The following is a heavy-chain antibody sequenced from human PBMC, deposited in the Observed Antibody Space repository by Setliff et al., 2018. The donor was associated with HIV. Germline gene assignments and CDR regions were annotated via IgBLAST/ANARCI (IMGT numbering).Heavy chain of an antibody. CDR2: IYYSGNT. CDR3: ARSLVPSGYYYGRHAFDI. CDR1: GASIRGHY. D-gene: IGHD3-22*01. J-gene: IGHJ3*02. V-gene: IGHV4-59*08. Sequence: SETLSLTCSVSGASIRGHYWSWIRQSPGKGLEWIENIYYSGNTNYNPSFKSRVTISVDTSKNQFSXXXNSVTAADTXVYYCARSLVPSGYYYGRHAFDIWGQGT.